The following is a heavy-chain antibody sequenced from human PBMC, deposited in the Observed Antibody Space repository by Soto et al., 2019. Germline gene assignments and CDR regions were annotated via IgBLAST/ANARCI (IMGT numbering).Heavy chain of an antibody. CDR3: ARGGRDGYTV. J-gene: IGHJ4*02. Sequence: QVQLQQWGAGLLKPSETLSLTCAVYGGSFSGYYWSWIRQPPGKGLEWIGEINHSGSTNYNPSLKSRVTISADTSKNQFSLKLSSVTAADTAVYYCARGGRDGYTVWGQGTLVTVSS. D-gene: IGHD5-12*01. CDR2: INHSGST. CDR1: GGSFSGYY. V-gene: IGHV4-34*01.